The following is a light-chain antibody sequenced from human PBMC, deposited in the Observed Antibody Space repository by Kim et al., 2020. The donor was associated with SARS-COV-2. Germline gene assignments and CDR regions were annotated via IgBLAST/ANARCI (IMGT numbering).Light chain of an antibody. CDR1: SSNVGSNA. V-gene: IGLV1-44*01. Sequence: QGVTISCSGSSSNVGSNAINWYRQLPGTAPKLLIYSNNQRPSGVTDGFSGSKSGTSASLAISGLQSEDEADYYCAAWDDSLNGWVFGGGTKLTVL. CDR3: AAWDDSLNGWV. CDR2: SNN. J-gene: IGLJ3*02.